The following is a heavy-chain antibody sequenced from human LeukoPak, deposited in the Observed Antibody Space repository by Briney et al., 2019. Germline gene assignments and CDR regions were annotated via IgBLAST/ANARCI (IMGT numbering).Heavy chain of an antibody. CDR3: ARGLSSWYVVGERFDY. D-gene: IGHD6-13*01. V-gene: IGHV4-34*01. CDR1: GGSFSGYY. Sequence: SETLSLTCAVYGGSFSGYYWSWIRQPPGKGLEWIGEINHSGSTNYNPSLKSRVTISVDTSKNQFSLKLSSVTAADTAVYYCARGLSSWYVVGERFDYWGQGTLVTVSS. CDR2: INHSGST. J-gene: IGHJ4*02.